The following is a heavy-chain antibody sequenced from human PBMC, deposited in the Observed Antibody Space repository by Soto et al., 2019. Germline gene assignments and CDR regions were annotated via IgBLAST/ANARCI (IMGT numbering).Heavy chain of an antibody. D-gene: IGHD3-10*01. V-gene: IGHV3-23*01. CDR3: ATTGTSGSYDPLWMDY. CDR1: GFTFSSYA. J-gene: IGHJ4*02. Sequence: EVQLLESGGGLVQPGGSLRLSCAASGFTFSSYAMSWVRQAPGKGLEWVSAISGSGGSTYYADSVKGRFTISRDNSKNALYLQMNSLRAEDTAVYYCATTGTSGSYDPLWMDYWGQGTLVTVSS. CDR2: ISGSGGST.